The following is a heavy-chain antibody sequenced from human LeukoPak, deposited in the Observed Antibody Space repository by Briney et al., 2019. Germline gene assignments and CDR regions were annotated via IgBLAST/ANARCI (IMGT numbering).Heavy chain of an antibody. Sequence: GGSLRLSCAASGFTFSSYSMNWVRQVPGKGLEWVSYISSSSSTIYYADSVKGRFTISRDNSKNTLYLQMNSLRAEDTAVYYCAKALYDSSGYYPIFDYWGQGTLVTVSS. CDR1: GFTFSSYS. J-gene: IGHJ4*02. CDR2: ISSSSSTI. D-gene: IGHD3-22*01. CDR3: AKALYDSSGYYPIFDY. V-gene: IGHV3-48*01.